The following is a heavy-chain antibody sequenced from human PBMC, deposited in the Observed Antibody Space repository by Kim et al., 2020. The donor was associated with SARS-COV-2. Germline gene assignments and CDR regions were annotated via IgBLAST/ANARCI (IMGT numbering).Heavy chain of an antibody. J-gene: IGHJ5*02. CDR1: GGTFSSYA. D-gene: IGHD5-18*01. CDR2: IIPILGIA. CDR3: ARGVGTAMVKSFSNWFDP. V-gene: IGHV1-69*04. Sequence: SVKVSCKASGGTFSSYAISWVRQAPGQGLEWMGRIIPILGIANYAQKFQGRVTITADKSTSTAYMELSSLRSEDTAVYYCARGVGTAMVKSFSNWFDPWGQGTLVTVSS.